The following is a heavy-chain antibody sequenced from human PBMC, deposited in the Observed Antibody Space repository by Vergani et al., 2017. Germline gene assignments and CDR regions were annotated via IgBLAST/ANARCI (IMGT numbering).Heavy chain of an antibody. J-gene: IGHJ4*02. Sequence: QVTLKESGPALVKPTQTLTLTCPFSGFSLSTSGMRVSWIRQPPGKALEWFARIDWDDDKFYSTSLKTRLTISKDTSKNQVVLTMTNMDPVDTATYYCARSSNWGSTGFDYWGQGTLVTVSS. CDR3: ARSSNWGSTGFDY. CDR2: IDWDDDK. CDR1: GFSLSTSGMR. D-gene: IGHD7-27*01. V-gene: IGHV2-70*04.